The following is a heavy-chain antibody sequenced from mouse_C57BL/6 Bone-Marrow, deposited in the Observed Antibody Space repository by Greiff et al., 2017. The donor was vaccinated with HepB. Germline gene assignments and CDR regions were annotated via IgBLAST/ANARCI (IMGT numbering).Heavy chain of an antibody. V-gene: IGHV1-55*01. CDR2: IYPGSGST. Sequence: QVQLKQPGAELVKPGASVKMSCKASGYTFTSYWITWVKQRPGQGLEWIGDIYPGSGSTNYNEKFKSKATLTVDTSSSTAYMQLSSLTSEDSAVYYCARLITTVVAGSYWGQGTLVTVSA. CDR3: ARLITTVVAGSY. CDR1: GYTFTSYW. D-gene: IGHD1-1*01. J-gene: IGHJ3*01.